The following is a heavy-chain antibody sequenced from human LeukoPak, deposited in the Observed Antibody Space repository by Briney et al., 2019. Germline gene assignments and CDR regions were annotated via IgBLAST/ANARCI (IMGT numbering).Heavy chain of an antibody. CDR1: GYTFTSYY. CDR3: ARGAYYDFWSGYPPLGYYYSGMDV. Sequence: ASVQVSCKASGYTFTSYYMHWVRQAPGQGLEWMGIINPSGGSTSYAQKFQGRVTMTRDTSTSTVYMELSSLRSEDTAVYYCARGAYYDFWSGYPPLGYYYSGMDVWGQGTTVTVSS. J-gene: IGHJ6*02. V-gene: IGHV1-46*01. D-gene: IGHD3-3*01. CDR2: INPSGGST.